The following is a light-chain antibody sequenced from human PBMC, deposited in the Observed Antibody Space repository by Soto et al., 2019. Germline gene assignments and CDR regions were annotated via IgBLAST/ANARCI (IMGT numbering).Light chain of an antibody. CDR3: GTWDSSLSAYYV. CDR2: DNN. CDR1: SSNIGNNY. V-gene: IGLV1-51*01. Sequence: QSVLTQPPSVSAAPGQKVNISCSGSSSNIGNNYVSWYQQLPGTAPKLLIYDNNKRPSGIPDRFSGSKSGTSATLGITGLQTGDEADYYCGTWDSSLSAYYVFGTGTKVTV. J-gene: IGLJ1*01.